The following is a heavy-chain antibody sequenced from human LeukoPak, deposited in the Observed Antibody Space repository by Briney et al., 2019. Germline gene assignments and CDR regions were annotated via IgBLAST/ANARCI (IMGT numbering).Heavy chain of an antibody. CDR1: GGSISSSSYY. D-gene: IGHD3-9*01. Sequence: KPSETLSLTCTVSGGSISSSSYYWGWIRQPPGKGLEWIGSIYYSGSTYYNPSLKSRVTISVDTSKNQFSLKLSSVTAADTAVYYCARRAGGGILTGYYVGYYFDYWGQGTLVTVSS. CDR2: IYYSGST. J-gene: IGHJ4*02. CDR3: ARRAGGGILTGYYVGYYFDY. V-gene: IGHV4-39*01.